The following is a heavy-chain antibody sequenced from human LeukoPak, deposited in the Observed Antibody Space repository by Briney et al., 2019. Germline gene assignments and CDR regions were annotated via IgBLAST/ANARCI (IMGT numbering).Heavy chain of an antibody. CDR3: AKETPVTGYHLDH. D-gene: IGHD2-21*02. CDR2: ISGSGAST. V-gene: IGHV3-23*01. Sequence: PGGALLLSCAACGLTVSSYGMSWARPARGKWLEWVSGISGSGASTYYAAYLMGRFTISRDNSKNTLFLQMTSLRVEDTAVYYCAKETPVTGYHLDHWGQGSLVTVSS. CDR1: GLTVSSYG. J-gene: IGHJ4*02.